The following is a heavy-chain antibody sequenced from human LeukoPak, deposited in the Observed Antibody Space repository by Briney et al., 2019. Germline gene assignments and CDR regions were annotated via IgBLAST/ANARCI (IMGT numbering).Heavy chain of an antibody. D-gene: IGHD6-19*01. CDR1: GFTFSNYW. CDR3: ARDPSVSSGWYSTFDY. V-gene: IGHV3-74*01. J-gene: IGHJ4*02. CDR2: NSDGNST. Sequence: GGSLRLSCAASGFTFSNYWMHWVRQAPGKGLVWVSRNSDGNSTRYADSVKGRFTISRDNAKNTLYLQMNSLRAEDTAVYYCARDPSVSSGWYSTFDYWGQGTLVTVSS.